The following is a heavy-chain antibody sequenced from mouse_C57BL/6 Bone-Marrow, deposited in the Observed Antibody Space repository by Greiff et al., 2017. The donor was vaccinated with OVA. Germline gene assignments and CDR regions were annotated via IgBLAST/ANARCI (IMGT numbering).Heavy chain of an antibody. CDR2: IDPSDSYT. CDR3: ARDLNYLDY. J-gene: IGHJ2*01. Sequence: VQLQQPGAELVKPGASVKLSCKASGYTFTSYWMQWVKQRPGQGLEWIGEIDPSDSYTNCNQKFKGKATLTVDTSSSTAYMQLSSLTSEDAAVYYCARDLNYLDYWGQGTTLTVSS. V-gene: IGHV1-50*01. CDR1: GYTFTSYW.